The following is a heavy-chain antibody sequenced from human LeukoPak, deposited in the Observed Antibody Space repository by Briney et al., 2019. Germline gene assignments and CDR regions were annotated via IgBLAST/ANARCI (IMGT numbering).Heavy chain of an antibody. Sequence: GASVKVSCKASGYTFTSYDINWVRQATGQGLEWMGWMNPNSGNTGYAQKFQGRVTMTRNTSISTAYMELSSLRSEDTAVYYCARFISVDFWSGYSYYYYGMDVWGQGTTVTVSS. CDR2: MNPNSGNT. V-gene: IGHV1-8*01. CDR3: ARFISVDFWSGYSYYYYGMDV. D-gene: IGHD3-3*01. J-gene: IGHJ6*02. CDR1: GYTFTSYD.